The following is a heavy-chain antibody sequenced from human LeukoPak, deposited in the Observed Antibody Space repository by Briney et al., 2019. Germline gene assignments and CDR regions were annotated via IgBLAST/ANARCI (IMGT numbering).Heavy chain of an antibody. CDR2: IIPIFGTA. V-gene: IGHV1-69*13. D-gene: IGHD2-2*01. Sequence: GASVKVSCKASRGIFSRYAMSWVGQAPGQGLEGMGGIIPIFGTANYTQKFQGRVTITADESKGTAYIELSSLRSEDTAVYYCARQLPPRSPPGTAAIRSGLDYWGQGTLVTVSS. J-gene: IGHJ4*02. CDR1: RGIFSRYA. CDR3: ARQLPPRSPPGTAAIRSGLDY.